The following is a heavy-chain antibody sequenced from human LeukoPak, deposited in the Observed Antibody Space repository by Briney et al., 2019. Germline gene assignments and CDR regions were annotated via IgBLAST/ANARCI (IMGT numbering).Heavy chain of an antibody. CDR2: INHSGST. V-gene: IGHV4-34*01. CDR3: ARGAVVVPAAMDPDYYYYGMDA. J-gene: IGHJ6*02. CDR1: GASIRSGEYY. D-gene: IGHD2-2*01. Sequence: SETLSLTCTVSGASIRSGEYYWSWIRQPPGKGLEWIGEINHSGSTNYNPSLKSRVTISVDTSKNQFSLKLSSVTAADTAVYYCARGAVVVPAAMDPDYYYYGMDAWGQGTTVTVSS.